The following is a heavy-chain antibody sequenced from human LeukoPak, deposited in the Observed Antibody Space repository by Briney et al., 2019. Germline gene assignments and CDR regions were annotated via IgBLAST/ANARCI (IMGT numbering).Heavy chain of an antibody. Sequence: ASVKVSCKVSGYTFTDYYMHWVQQAPGKGLEWMGLVDPEDGETIYAEKFQGRVTMTRDTSTSTVYMELSSLRSEDTAVYYCAREKIIVGATFVFDYWGQGTLVTVSS. CDR1: GYTFTDYY. J-gene: IGHJ4*02. CDR2: VDPEDGET. D-gene: IGHD1-26*01. CDR3: AREKIIVGATFVFDY. V-gene: IGHV1-69-2*01.